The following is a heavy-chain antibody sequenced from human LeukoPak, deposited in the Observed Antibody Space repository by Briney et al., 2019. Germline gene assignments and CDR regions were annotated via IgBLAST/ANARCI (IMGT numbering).Heavy chain of an antibody. CDR2: FDPEGGET. CDR1: GYTLTELS. CDR3: ATADYYDSSGYYTLDY. V-gene: IGHV1-24*01. J-gene: IGHJ4*02. Sequence: ASVKVSCMVSGYTLTELSMHWVRQAPGKGLEGMGVFDPEGGETIYAQMFQGRVTMTEDTSTDTAYMELSSLRSEDTAVYYCATADYYDSSGYYTLDYWGQGTLVTVSS. D-gene: IGHD3-22*01.